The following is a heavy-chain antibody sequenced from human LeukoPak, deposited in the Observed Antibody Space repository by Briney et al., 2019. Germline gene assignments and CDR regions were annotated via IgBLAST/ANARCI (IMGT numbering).Heavy chain of an antibody. D-gene: IGHD2-2*01. CDR3: AGTCFVSSTSCSGAFDY. V-gene: IGHV3-23*01. CDR2: ISGSGGST. CDR1: GFTFSSYA. J-gene: IGHJ4*02. Sequence: PGGSLRLSCAASGFTFSSYAMSWVRQAPGKGLEWVSAISGSGGSTYYADSVKGRFTISRDNSKNTLNLQMNSLRAEDTAVYYCAGTCFVSSTSCSGAFDYWGQGTLVTVSS.